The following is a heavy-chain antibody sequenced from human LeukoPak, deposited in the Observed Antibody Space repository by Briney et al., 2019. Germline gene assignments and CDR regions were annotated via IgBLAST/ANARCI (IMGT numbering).Heavy chain of an antibody. J-gene: IGHJ3*02. D-gene: IGHD1-26*01. CDR3: AKAPRGVGATSAFDI. Sequence: GGSLRLSCSASGFTLSSYSMNWVRQAPGKGLEWVSSISTTSSYIYYADSVKGRFTISSNNAKTSLYLQMNSLRAEDTAVYYCAKAPRGVGATSAFDIWGQGTMVTVSS. CDR2: ISTTSSYI. V-gene: IGHV3-21*04. CDR1: GFTLSSYS.